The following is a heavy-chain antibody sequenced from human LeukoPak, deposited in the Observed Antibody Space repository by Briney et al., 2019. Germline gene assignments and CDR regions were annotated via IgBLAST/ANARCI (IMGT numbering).Heavy chain of an antibody. V-gene: IGHV1-18*04. J-gene: IGHJ4*02. CDR2: ISAYNGDT. CDR1: GYTFTGYY. CDR3: ARDLRAFRDGYKNPNFYLDY. D-gene: IGHD5-24*01. Sequence: ASVKVSCKASGYTFTGYYMHWVRQAPGQGLEWMGWISAYNGDTKYAQKLQGRVTMTTDTSTRTAYMELRSLRSDDAAVYFCARDLRAFRDGYKNPNFYLDYWGQGTLVTVSS.